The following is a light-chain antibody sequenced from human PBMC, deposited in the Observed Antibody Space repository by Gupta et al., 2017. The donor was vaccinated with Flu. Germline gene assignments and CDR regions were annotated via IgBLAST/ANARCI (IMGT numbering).Light chain of an antibody. CDR2: RNK. CDR3: AAWDDSLSGVL. CDR1: SSNIGSNY. J-gene: IGLJ2*01. Sequence: QSVLTQPPSASGPPGQRVTIACSGSSSNIGSNYVYWYQQLPGTAPNLLIYRNKQRPSGFPDRFSGSKSGTSASLAISRLRSEDDADYYCAAWDDSLSGVLFGGGTKLTVL. V-gene: IGLV1-47*01.